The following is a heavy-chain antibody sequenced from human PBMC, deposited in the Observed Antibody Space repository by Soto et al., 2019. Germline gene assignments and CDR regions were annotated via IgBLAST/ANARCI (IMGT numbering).Heavy chain of an antibody. CDR2: IHYSGST. Sequence: SETLSLTCTVSGGSISSGGYYWSWIRQHPGKGLEWIGYIHYSGSTYYNPSLKSRVTISVDTSKNQFSLKLSSVTAADTAVYYCARGHDSSGYSPDPYYYYAMDVWGQGTTVTVSS. CDR3: ARGHDSSGYSPDPYYYYAMDV. CDR1: GGSISSGGYY. J-gene: IGHJ6*02. D-gene: IGHD3-22*01. V-gene: IGHV4-31*03.